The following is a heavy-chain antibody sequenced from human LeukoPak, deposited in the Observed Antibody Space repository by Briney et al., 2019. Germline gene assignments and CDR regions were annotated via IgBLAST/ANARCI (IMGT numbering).Heavy chain of an antibody. CDR3: ARAGGSLLWFGELSGPNDAFDI. Sequence: GESLKISCKGSGYSFTSYWIGWVRQMPGKGLEWMGIIYPGDSDTRYSPSFQGQVTISADKSISTAYLQWNSLKASDTAMYYCARAGGSLLWFGELSGPNDAFDIWGQGTMVTVSS. V-gene: IGHV5-51*01. D-gene: IGHD3-10*01. CDR2: IYPGDSDT. CDR1: GYSFTSYW. J-gene: IGHJ3*02.